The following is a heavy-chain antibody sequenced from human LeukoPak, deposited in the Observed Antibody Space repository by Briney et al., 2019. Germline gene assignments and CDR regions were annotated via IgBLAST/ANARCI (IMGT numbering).Heavy chain of an antibody. V-gene: IGHV3-7*01. CDR1: GFTFSNYW. CDR2: IKTDGSEK. CDR3: AKGRRVPWGMDV. J-gene: IGHJ6*02. Sequence: GGSLRLSSEGSGFTFSNYWMGWVRQAPGKVLQWVANIKTDGSEKYYVDSVKGRFTISRDNAKNSLYLQMNSLRAEDTAVYYCAKGRRVPWGMDVWGQGTTVTVSS. D-gene: IGHD3-10*01.